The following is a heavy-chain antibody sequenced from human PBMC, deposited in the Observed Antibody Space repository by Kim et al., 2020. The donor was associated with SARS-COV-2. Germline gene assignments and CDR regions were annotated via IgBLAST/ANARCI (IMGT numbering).Heavy chain of an antibody. CDR3: AKLRSTWIQLFDY. D-gene: IGHD5-18*01. J-gene: IGHJ4*02. V-gene: IGHV3-23*01. Sequence: YADSVKGRFTISRDNSKNTLYLQMNSLRAEDTAVYYCAKLRSTWIQLFDYWGQGTLVTVSS.